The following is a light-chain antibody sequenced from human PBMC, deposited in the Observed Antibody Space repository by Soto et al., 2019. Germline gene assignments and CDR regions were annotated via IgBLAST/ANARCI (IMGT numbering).Light chain of an antibody. CDR1: QSISSW. CDR3: QHYGNSPT. V-gene: IGKV1-5*03. J-gene: IGKJ1*01. CDR2: KAS. Sequence: DIQMTQSPSTLSASVGDRVTITCRASQSISSWLAWYQQKPGKAPKLLIYKASSLESGVPSRFSGSGSGTEFTLTISRLEPEDFAVYWCQHYGNSPTFGQGTKVQIK.